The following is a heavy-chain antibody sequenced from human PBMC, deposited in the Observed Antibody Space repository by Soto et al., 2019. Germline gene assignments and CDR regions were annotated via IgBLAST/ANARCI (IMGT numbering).Heavy chain of an antibody. J-gene: IGHJ4*02. CDR1: GFTFSSYG. CDR2: ISYDGSNK. V-gene: IGHV3-30*18. D-gene: IGHD5-12*01. Sequence: PGGSLRLSCAASGFTFSSYGMHWVRQAPGKGLEWVAVISYDGSNKYYADSVKGRFTISRDNSKNTLYLQMNSLRAEDTAVYYCAKGINPRSRDGYTLDYWGQGTLVTVSS. CDR3: AKGINPRSRDGYTLDY.